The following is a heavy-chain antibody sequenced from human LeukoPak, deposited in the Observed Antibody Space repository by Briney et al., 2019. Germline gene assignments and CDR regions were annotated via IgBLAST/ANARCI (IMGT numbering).Heavy chain of an antibody. Sequence: GGSLRLSCAASGFTFSSYSMNWVRQAPGKGLEWVAVISYDGSNKYYADSVKGRFTISRDNAKNSLYLQMNSLRAEDTAVYYCARVVFCTSCYLRGWFDPWGQGTLVTVSS. D-gene: IGHD2-2*01. V-gene: IGHV3-30*03. CDR1: GFTFSSYS. CDR2: ISYDGSNK. CDR3: ARVVFCTSCYLRGWFDP. J-gene: IGHJ5*02.